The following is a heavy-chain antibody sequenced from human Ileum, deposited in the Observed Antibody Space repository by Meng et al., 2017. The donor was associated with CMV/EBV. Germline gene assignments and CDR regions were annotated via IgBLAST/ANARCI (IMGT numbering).Heavy chain of an antibody. D-gene: IGHD3-16*01. CDR1: GGSVGGSGYK. CDR2: IYYSRNT. Sequence: SGSGLVRPLETLSQARTVSGGSVGGSGYKWGWIRQPPGKCLEWIRSIYYSRNTNYTPSLKRRVTRSGDTSKKQYFRKLTSVTAADTAVNYCAIGGVMGADYWGHGTLVTVSS. J-gene: IGHJ4*01. CDR3: AIGGVMGADY. V-gene: IGHV4-39*07.